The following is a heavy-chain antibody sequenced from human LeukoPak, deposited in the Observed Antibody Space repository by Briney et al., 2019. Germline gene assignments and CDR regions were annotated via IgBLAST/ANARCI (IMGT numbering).Heavy chain of an antibody. Sequence: GGSLRLSCAASGINFSIYWMHWVCQAPGKGLVWVSRINSDGSDTSYADSVKGRFTISRDNAKNTLYLQINSLRAEDTAVYYCASDDGYRSFDYWGQGTLVTVSS. V-gene: IGHV3-74*01. CDR2: INSDGSDT. CDR1: GINFSIYW. D-gene: IGHD5-24*01. CDR3: ASDDGYRSFDY. J-gene: IGHJ4*02.